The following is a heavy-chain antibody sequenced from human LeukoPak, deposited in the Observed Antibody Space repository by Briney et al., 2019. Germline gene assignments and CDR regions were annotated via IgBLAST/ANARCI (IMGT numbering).Heavy chain of an antibody. J-gene: IGHJ4*02. CDR1: GESFSGYY. CDR2: INHSGST. D-gene: IGHD6-19*01. V-gene: IGHV4-34*01. CDR3: ARGRGRVAGIKYFDY. Sequence: SETLSLTCAVSGESFSGYYWSWIRQPPGKGLEWIGEINHSGSTNYNPSLKSRVTISVDKSKNQFSLKLTSLTAADTATYYCARGRGRVAGIKYFDYWGQGTLVTVSS.